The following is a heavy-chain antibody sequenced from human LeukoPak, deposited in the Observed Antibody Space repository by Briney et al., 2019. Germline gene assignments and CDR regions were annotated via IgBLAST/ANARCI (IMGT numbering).Heavy chain of an antibody. CDR1: GGSISSYY. Sequence: SETLSLTCSVSGGSISSYYWSWIRQPAGKGRECSGRIYTSGTTDYNPSLMSRVTMSVDTSKNQFSLKLSSVIAADTAVYYCARGGTNFDYWGQGTLVTVSS. V-gene: IGHV4-4*07. CDR2: IYTSGTT. CDR3: ARGGTNFDY. D-gene: IGHD3-16*01. J-gene: IGHJ4*02.